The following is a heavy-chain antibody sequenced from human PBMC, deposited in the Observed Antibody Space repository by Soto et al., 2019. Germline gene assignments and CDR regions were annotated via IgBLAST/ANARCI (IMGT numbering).Heavy chain of an antibody. D-gene: IGHD5-18*01. J-gene: IGHJ6*02. CDR3: TIPTPDTPVVTSYSYFAMDV. V-gene: IGHV3-15*07. Sequence: DVQLLESGGGLVEPGGSLRLSCAVSGFSVTDAWMNWVRQVPGKGLAWVGRIKSKFDGGSTDYAAPVKGRFAISKDDSKNTLYLHMNSLKTEDTAVYYCTIPTPDTPVVTSYSYFAMDVWGPGTTVSVSS. CDR1: GFSVTDAW. CDR2: IKSKFDGGST.